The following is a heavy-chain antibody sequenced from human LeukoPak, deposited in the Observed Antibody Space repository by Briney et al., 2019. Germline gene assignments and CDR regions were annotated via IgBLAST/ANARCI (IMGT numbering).Heavy chain of an antibody. Sequence: PGGSLRLSCAASGFTFSSCSMHWVRQAPGKGLEWVAVISNDGGIEYHADSVKGRFTISRDNSKNTLYLQMNTLRPEDTAVYYCARPLRWVDDFDIWGQGTMVTVSS. D-gene: IGHD5/OR15-5a*01. CDR3: ARPLRWVDDFDI. J-gene: IGHJ3*02. CDR1: GFTFSSCS. V-gene: IGHV3-30-3*01. CDR2: ISNDGGIE.